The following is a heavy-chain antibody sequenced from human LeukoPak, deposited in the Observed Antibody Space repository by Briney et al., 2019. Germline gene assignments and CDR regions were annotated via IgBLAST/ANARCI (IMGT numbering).Heavy chain of an antibody. V-gene: IGHV3-11*01. CDR2: ISSGSTI. CDR3: ARDSGDSSWIDY. Sequence: GGSLRLSCAASGFTFSDYYMSWIRQAPGKGLEWVSYISSGSTIYYADSVKGRFTISRDNAKNSLYLQMNSLRAEDTAVYYCARDSGDSSWIDYWGQGTLVTVSS. D-gene: IGHD6-13*01. CDR1: GFTFSDYY. J-gene: IGHJ4*02.